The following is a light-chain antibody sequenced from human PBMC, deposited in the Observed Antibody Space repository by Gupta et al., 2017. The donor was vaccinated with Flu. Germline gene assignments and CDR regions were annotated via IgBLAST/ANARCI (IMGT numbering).Light chain of an antibody. CDR3: QQYENVPPT. V-gene: IGKV1-33*01. Sequence: DIHVTQSPASLSASVGDRVTITCQANEDISNYLNWYQQKPGRAPKLLIYDASTLETGVPSRFSGRGFGTDFTFTISSLQPDDVATYYCQQYENVPPTFGPGTKVDL. CDR1: EDISNY. J-gene: IGKJ3*01. CDR2: DAS.